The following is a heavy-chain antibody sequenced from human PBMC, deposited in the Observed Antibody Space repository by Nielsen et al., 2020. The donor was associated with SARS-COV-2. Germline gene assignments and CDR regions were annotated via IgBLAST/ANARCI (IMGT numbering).Heavy chain of an antibody. V-gene: IGHV1-18*01. CDR2: ISAYNGNT. J-gene: IGHJ6*02. Sequence: ASVKVSCKASGYTFTSYGISWVRQAPGQGLEWMGWISAYNGNTNYAQKLQGRVTMTTDTSTSTAYMGLRSLRSDDTAVYYCARERELAAAGYYYYGMDVWGQGTRSPSP. D-gene: IGHD6-13*01. CDR3: ARERELAAAGYYYYGMDV. CDR1: GYTFTSYG.